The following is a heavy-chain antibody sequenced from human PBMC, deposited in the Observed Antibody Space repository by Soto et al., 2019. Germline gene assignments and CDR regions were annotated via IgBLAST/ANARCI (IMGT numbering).Heavy chain of an antibody. Sequence: EVHLVESGGGLVQPGGSLRLSCAASGFTFSSYSLNWVRQAPGKGLEWVSYITSSGTTVYYADSVRGRFTISRDNAKNSLYLQMKRLRDDDTAVYYCARGSSNLAYHCDFWGQGTLVTVSS. CDR1: GFTFSSYS. CDR2: ITSSGTTV. J-gene: IGHJ4*02. CDR3: ARGSSNLAYHCDF. D-gene: IGHD6-13*01. V-gene: IGHV3-48*02.